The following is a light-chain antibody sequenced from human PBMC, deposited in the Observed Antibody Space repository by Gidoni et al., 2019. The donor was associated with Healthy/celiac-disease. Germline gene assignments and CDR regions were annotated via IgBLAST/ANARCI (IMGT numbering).Light chain of an antibody. CDR1: QRVSSY. CDR3: QQRSNWPWT. CDR2: DAS. V-gene: IGKV3-11*01. Sequence: IVLPHSPATLSLSPGERATLSCRASQRVSSYLAWYQQKPGQAPRLLIYDASNRATGIPARFSGSGSGTDFTLTISSLEPEDFAVYYCQQRSNWPWTFGQGTKVEIK. J-gene: IGKJ1*01.